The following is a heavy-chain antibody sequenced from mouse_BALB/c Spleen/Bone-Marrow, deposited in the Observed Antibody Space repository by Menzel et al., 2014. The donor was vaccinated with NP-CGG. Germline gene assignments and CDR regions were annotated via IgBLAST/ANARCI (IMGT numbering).Heavy chain of an antibody. D-gene: IGHD1-1*01. Sequence: VQLQQSGPGLVQPSQSLSITCTVSGFSLTSYGVHWVRQSPGKGLEWLGVIWSGGSTDYNAAFISRLSISKDNSKSQVFFKMKSLQANDTAIYYCARRGGTTTPFAYWGQGTLATVSA. CDR2: IWSGGST. CDR1: GFSLTSYG. J-gene: IGHJ3*01. V-gene: IGHV2-2*02. CDR3: ARRGGTTTPFAY.